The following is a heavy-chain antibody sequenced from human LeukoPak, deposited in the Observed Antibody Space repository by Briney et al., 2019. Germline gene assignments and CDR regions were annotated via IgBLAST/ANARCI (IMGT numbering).Heavy chain of an antibody. CDR3: AKDRDKGNYYFDY. V-gene: IGHV3-30*02. D-gene: IGHD1-7*01. J-gene: IGHJ4*02. Sequence: GGSLRVSCAASGFTFTSYGMHWVRQAPGKGLERVDGIRYDGSDKDYVDSVKGRFTISRDNSKNTLYLQMNSLRAEDTAVYYCAKDRDKGNYYFDYWGQGTLVTVSS. CDR2: IRYDGSDK. CDR1: GFTFTSYG.